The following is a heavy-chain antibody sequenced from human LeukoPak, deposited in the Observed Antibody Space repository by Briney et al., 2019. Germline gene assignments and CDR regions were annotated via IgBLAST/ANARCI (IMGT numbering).Heavy chain of an antibody. CDR3: ARNGLIRGVIIRNYYYMDV. Sequence: GSLRLSCAASGFTFSSYWMSWVRQPPGKGLEWIGEINHSGSTNYNPSLKSRVTISVDTSKNQFSLKLSSVTAADTAVYYCARNGLIRGVIIRNYYYMDVWGKGTTVTISS. J-gene: IGHJ6*03. D-gene: IGHD3-10*01. CDR2: INHSGST. V-gene: IGHV4-34*01. CDR1: GFTFSSYW.